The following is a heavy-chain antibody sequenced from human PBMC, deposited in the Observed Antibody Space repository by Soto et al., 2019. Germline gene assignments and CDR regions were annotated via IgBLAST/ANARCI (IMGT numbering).Heavy chain of an antibody. CDR3: ARGFWDHDGSYSGFDY. D-gene: IGHD1-26*01. V-gene: IGHV4-59*01. CDR2: IYFNGNT. CDR1: GGSISGYY. J-gene: IGHJ4*02. Sequence: KASETLSLTCPVSGGSISGYYWSWIRQPPGKGLEWIGYIYFNGNTNYNPSLKSRVTILVDTSKNQISLTLSSVTAADTAVYYCARGFWDHDGSYSGFDYWGQGTLVTVSS.